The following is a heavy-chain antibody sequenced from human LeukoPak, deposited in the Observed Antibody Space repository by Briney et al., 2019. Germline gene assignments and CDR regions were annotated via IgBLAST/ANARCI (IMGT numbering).Heavy chain of an antibody. Sequence: SETLSLTCAVSGVSINRYYWSWIRQPPGKGLEWIGYIYYSGSTKYNPSLKSRVTISVDTSKNQFSLKLSSVTAADTAVYYCARGARAGYNLEPFDYWGQGTLVTVSS. CDR3: ARGARAGYNLEPFDY. CDR1: GVSINRYY. D-gene: IGHD5-24*01. CDR2: IYYSGST. J-gene: IGHJ4*02. V-gene: IGHV4-59*08.